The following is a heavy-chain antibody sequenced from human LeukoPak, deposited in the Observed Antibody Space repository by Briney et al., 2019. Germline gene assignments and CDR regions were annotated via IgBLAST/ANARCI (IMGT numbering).Heavy chain of an antibody. CDR2: IKQDGSEK. D-gene: IGHD3-10*02. CDR3: AELGITMIGGV. V-gene: IGHV3-7*01. CDR1: GFTFSSYW. Sequence: GGSLRLSCAASGFTFSSYWMSWVRQAPGKGLEWVANIKQDGSEKYYVDSVKGRFTISRDNAKNSLYLQMNSLRAKDTAVYYCAELGITMIGGVWGKGTTVTISS. J-gene: IGHJ6*04.